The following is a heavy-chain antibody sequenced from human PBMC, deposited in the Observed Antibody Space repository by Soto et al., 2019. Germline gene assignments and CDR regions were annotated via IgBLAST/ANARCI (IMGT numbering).Heavy chain of an antibody. D-gene: IGHD2-2*01. Sequence: ASVKVSCKTSGYTFSNYCITWLLQAPGQPLEWLGWISLYSDGTNYAQKFQGRVSMTTDTSTTTAYMELRSLRSDDTAVYYCARVVPGAEAWFGPWGQGTLVTVSS. CDR1: GYTFSNYC. CDR2: ISLYSDGT. J-gene: IGHJ5*02. V-gene: IGHV1-18*01. CDR3: ARVVPGAEAWFGP.